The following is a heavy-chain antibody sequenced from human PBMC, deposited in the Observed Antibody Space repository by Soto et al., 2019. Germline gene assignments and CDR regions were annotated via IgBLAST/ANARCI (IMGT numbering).Heavy chain of an antibody. CDR2: ISYDGSNK. V-gene: IGHV3-30*18. Sequence: GGSLRLSCAASGFTFSSYGMHWVRQAPGKGLEWVAVISYDGSNKYYADSVKGRFTISRDNSKNTLYLQMNSLRAEDTAVYYCAKDSTGTMTGPFDYWGQGTLVTVSS. J-gene: IGHJ4*02. CDR1: GFTFSSYG. CDR3: AKDSTGTMTGPFDY. D-gene: IGHD1-7*01.